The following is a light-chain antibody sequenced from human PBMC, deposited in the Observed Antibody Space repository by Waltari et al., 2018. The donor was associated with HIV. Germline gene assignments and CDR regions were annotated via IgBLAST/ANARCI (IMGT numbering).Light chain of an antibody. Sequence: DIVMTQSPDSLAVSLGERATIDCKSSQSIFYNSNKRNYLAWNQQKPGQPPKLLIYWASTRESGVPDRFSGSGSGTYFTLTISSLQAEDVAVYYCQQYYTTPVTFGQGTKLEIK. CDR3: QQYYTTPVT. V-gene: IGKV4-1*01. J-gene: IGKJ2*01. CDR2: WAS. CDR1: QSIFYNSNKRNY.